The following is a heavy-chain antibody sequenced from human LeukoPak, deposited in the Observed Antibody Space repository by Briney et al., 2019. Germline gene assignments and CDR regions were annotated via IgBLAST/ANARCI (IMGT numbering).Heavy chain of an antibody. Sequence: ASVKVSCTASGYTYTSYGISWVRQAPGQGLEWMGWISAYNGNTNYAQKLQGRVTMTTDTSTSTAYMELRSLRSDDTAVYYCARGATATSKARPFDYWGQGTLVTVSS. D-gene: IGHD1-26*01. CDR3: ARGATATSKARPFDY. V-gene: IGHV1-18*01. J-gene: IGHJ4*02. CDR1: GYTYTSYG. CDR2: ISAYNGNT.